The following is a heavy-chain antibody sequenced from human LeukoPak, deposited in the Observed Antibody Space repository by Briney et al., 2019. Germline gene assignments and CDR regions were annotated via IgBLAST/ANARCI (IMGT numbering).Heavy chain of an antibody. J-gene: IGHJ3*02. V-gene: IGHV1-8*01. CDR3: ASGGIYYDYVWGSPTAFDI. D-gene: IGHD3-16*01. CDR1: GYTFTRYD. CDR2: MNPNSGNT. Sequence: ASVTVSFKASGYTFTRYDSNWVRQATGQGLEGMGWMNPNSGNTGYTQKFQGRVTMTRNTSISTAYMELSSLRSEDTAVYYCASGGIYYDYVWGSPTAFDIWGQGTMVTVSS.